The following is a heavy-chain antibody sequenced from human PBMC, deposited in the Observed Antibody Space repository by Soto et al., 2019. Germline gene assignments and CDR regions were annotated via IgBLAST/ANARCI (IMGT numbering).Heavy chain of an antibody. J-gene: IGHJ4*02. D-gene: IGHD3-10*01. CDR2: IYSGGYT. CDR1: GFTVSNNY. Sequence: EVQLVESGGGLIQPGGSLRLSCAVSGFTVSNNYMSWVRQAPGKGLEGVSVIYSGGYTAYGDSVKGRFTISRDNSKNTFYLKMKTRGAERPALFSGESGPGGGGYWGQGTLVTVSS. V-gene: IGHV3-53*01. CDR3: ESGPGGGGY.